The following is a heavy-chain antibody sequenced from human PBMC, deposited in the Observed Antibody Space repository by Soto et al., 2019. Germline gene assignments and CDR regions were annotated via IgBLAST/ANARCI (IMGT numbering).Heavy chain of an antibody. D-gene: IGHD3-22*01. Sequence: ASVKVSCKASGYTFTSYGISWVRQAPGQGLEWMGWISAYNGNTNYAQKLQGRVTMTTDTSTSTAYMELRSLRSDDTAVYYCARDRLHYYDSSGYYSENYYGMDVWGQGTTVTVSS. J-gene: IGHJ6*02. CDR3: ARDRLHYYDSSGYYSENYYGMDV. V-gene: IGHV1-18*01. CDR1: GYTFTSYG. CDR2: ISAYNGNT.